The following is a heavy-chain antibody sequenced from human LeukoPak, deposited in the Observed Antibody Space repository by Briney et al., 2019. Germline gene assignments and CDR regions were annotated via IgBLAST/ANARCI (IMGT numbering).Heavy chain of an antibody. V-gene: IGHV4-39*01. CDR1: GVFFSRCGCH. J-gene: IGHJ4*02. Sequence: SETLSLTCSVSGVFFSRCGCHWLWPRHPPGKGRVGIGSIFYTGNTYYNPSPKSPITIPADTSKNHFSLELRFVTAGDTAGYYCTRLGASLEWDSGSFPDYWGQGTLVTVSS. CDR2: IFYTGNT. CDR3: TRLGASLEWDSGSFPDY. D-gene: IGHD3-10*01.